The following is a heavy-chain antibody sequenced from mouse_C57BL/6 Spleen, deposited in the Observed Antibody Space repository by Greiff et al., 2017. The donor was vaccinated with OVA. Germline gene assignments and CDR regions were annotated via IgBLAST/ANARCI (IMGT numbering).Heavy chain of an antibody. D-gene: IGHD2-10*02. J-gene: IGHJ1*03. Sequence: VQLQESGAELVKPGASVKISCKASGYAFSSYWMNWVKQRPGKGLEWIGQIYPGDGDTNYHGKFKGKATLTADKSSSTAYMQLSSLTSEDSAVYFCARSGGGYGYGYFDVWGTGTTVTVSS. CDR3: ARSGGGYGYGYFDV. CDR1: GYAFSSYW. CDR2: IYPGDGDT. V-gene: IGHV1-80*01.